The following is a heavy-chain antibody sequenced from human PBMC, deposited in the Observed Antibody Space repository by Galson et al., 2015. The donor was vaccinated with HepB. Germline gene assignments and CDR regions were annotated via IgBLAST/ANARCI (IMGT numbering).Heavy chain of an antibody. CDR2: ISGSGGST. Sequence: SLRLSCAASGFTFSSYAMSWVRQAPGKGLEWVSAISGSGGSTYYADSVKGRFTISRDNSKNTLYLQMNSLRAEDTAVYYCAKEVTVTPDDDPAGDYWGQGTLVTVPS. J-gene: IGHJ4*02. CDR3: AKEVTVTPDDDPAGDY. D-gene: IGHD4-17*01. V-gene: IGHV3-23*01. CDR1: GFTFSSYA.